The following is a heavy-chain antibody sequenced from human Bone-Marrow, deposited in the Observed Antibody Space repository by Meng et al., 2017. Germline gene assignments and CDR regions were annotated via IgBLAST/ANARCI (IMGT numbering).Heavy chain of an antibody. CDR1: GFTFSSYA. Sequence: GESLKISCAASGFTFSSYAMHWVRQAPGKGLEWVAVISYDGSNKYYADSVKGRFTISRDNSKNTLYLQMNSLRAEDTAVYYCARDGGSSWYVGWYYYYGMDVWGQGTTVTVSS. CDR3: ARDGGSSWYVGWYYYYGMDV. D-gene: IGHD6-13*01. V-gene: IGHV3-30*07. J-gene: IGHJ6*02. CDR2: ISYDGSNK.